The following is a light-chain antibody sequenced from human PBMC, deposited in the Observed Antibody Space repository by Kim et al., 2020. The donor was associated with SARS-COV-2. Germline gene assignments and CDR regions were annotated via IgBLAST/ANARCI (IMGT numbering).Light chain of an antibody. CDR3: QQYADLPPYT. V-gene: IGKV1-33*01. CDR2: DAS. J-gene: IGKJ3*01. CDR1: QDISKY. Sequence: GGDRVTITCQASQDISKYLSWYKQKPGRAPKLLIYDASNLETGVPPRFSGSGSGTDFTLTISSLQPDDFATYYCQQYADLPPYTFGPGTKVDIK.